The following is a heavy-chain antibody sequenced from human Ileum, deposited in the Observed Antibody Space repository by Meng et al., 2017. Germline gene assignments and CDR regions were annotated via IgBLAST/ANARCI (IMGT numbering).Heavy chain of an antibody. V-gene: IGHV1-8*03. J-gene: IGHJ4*02. CDR2: INPNSGNT. D-gene: IGHD5-24*01. CDR1: GYTFTNYD. Sequence: ASVKVSCKASGYTFTNYDINWVRQAPGQGLEWMGWINPNSGNTGYAQKFQGRVTLTRNTSISTAYMEMSSLRSEDTSVYYCARDLAGCRRGGYFDFWGQGTLVTVSS. CDR3: ARDLAGCRRGGYFDF.